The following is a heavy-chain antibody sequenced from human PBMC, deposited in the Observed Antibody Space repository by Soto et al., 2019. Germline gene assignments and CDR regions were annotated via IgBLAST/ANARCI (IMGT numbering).Heavy chain of an antibody. CDR2: ISGSGGST. D-gene: IGHD3-16*01. J-gene: IGHJ3*02. CDR3: AKVSHYIWGSPYDAFDI. Sequence: GGSLRLSCAASGFTFSSYAMSWVRQAPGKGLEWVSAISGSGGSTYYADSVKGRFTISRDNSKNTLYLQMNSLRAEDTAVYYCAKVSHYIWGSPYDAFDIWGQGTMVTVSS. CDR1: GFTFSSYA. V-gene: IGHV3-23*01.